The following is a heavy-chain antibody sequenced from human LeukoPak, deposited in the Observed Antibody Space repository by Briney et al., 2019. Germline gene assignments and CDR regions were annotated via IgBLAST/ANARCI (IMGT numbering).Heavy chain of an antibody. CDR3: ARDSGRWYYDTSGVWGYYFEY. J-gene: IGHJ4*02. V-gene: IGHV1-69*06. D-gene: IGHD3-22*01. CDR1: GGTFSSYA. CDR2: IIPIFGTA. Sequence: SVKVSCKASGGTFSSYAISWVRQAPGQGLEWMGGIIPIFGTANYAQKFQGRVTITADKSTSTAYMELSSLRSEDTAVYYCARDSGRWYYDTSGVWGYYFEYWGQGTLVSVSS.